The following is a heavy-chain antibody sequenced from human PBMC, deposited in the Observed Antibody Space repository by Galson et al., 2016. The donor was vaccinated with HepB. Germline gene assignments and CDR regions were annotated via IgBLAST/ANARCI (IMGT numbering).Heavy chain of an antibody. CDR2: IKQDGSQI. Sequence: SLRLSCAASGFTIGPYWMSWVRQAPGQGPEWVAHIKQDGSQIYYVDSVRGRFTISRDNAKNLLYLQMNSLRAEDTAVYFCARDAGGVSAWYYFDSWGQGTQVTVSS. D-gene: IGHD6-19*01. V-gene: IGHV3-7*03. CDR1: GFTIGPYW. CDR3: ARDAGGVSAWYYFDS. J-gene: IGHJ4*02.